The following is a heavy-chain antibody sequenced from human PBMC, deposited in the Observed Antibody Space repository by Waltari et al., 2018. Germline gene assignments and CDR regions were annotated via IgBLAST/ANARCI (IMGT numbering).Heavy chain of an antibody. CDR3: ATDTSPPY. CDR1: GGTFGRFA. V-gene: IGHV1-69*01. CDR2: IIPKIGAS. D-gene: IGHD2-2*01. J-gene: IGHJ4*02. Sequence: QVQLVQSGAEVKKPGSSVKVSCKASGGTFGRFAISWVRQADGEGLEWMGGIIPKIGASNYAQKFQGRVTITADDSTRIAYMEVSSLSFEDTAVYFCATDTSPPYWGQGTLVIVSS.